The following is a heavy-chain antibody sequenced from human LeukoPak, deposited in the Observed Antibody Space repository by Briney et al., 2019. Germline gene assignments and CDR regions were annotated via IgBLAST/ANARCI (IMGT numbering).Heavy chain of an antibody. CDR3: AREREVLLWFGELGYYYMDV. CDR1: GGSISSSSYY. V-gene: IGHV4-39*07. CDR2: IYYSGST. Sequence: PSETLSLTCTVSGGSISSSSYYWGWIRQPPGKGLEWIGSIYYSGSTYYNPSLKSRVTMSVDTSKNQFSLKLSSVTAADTAVYYCAREREVLLWFGELGYYYMDVWGKGTTVTISS. D-gene: IGHD3-10*01. J-gene: IGHJ6*03.